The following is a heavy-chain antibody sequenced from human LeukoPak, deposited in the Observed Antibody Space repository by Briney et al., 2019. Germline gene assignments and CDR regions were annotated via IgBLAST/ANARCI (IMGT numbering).Heavy chain of an antibody. CDR2: IYTSGST. CDR3: ARAPSAIFGVITLDYFDY. J-gene: IGHJ4*02. V-gene: IGHV4-61*02. CDR1: GGSISSGSYY. D-gene: IGHD3-3*01. Sequence: TLSLTCTVSGGSISSGSYYWSWIRQPAGKGLEWIGRIYTSGSTNYNPSLKSRVTISVDTSKNQFSLKLSSVTAADTAVYYCARAPSAIFGVITLDYFDYWGQGTLVTVPS.